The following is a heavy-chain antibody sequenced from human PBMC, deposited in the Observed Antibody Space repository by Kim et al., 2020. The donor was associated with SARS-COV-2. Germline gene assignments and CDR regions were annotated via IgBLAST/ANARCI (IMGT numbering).Heavy chain of an antibody. Sequence: GESLKISCKGSGYSFTSYWIGWVRQMPGKGLEWMGIIYPGDSDTRYSPSFQGQVTITADKSISTAYLQWSSLKASDTAMYYCARGRLLWFGELLGGSGWFDPWGQGTLVTVSS. CDR3: ARGRLLWFGELLGGSGWFDP. V-gene: IGHV5-51*01. D-gene: IGHD3-10*01. CDR2: IYPGDSDT. CDR1: GYSFTSYW. J-gene: IGHJ5*02.